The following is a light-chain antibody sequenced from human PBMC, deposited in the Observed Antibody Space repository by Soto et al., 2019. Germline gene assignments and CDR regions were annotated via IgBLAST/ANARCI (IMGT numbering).Light chain of an antibody. Sequence: DIQMTQSPPTLSASVGDRVTITCRASQSIRHYLAWYQQMQGKAPKLLIYVSSTLQSGVPSRFSGSGSGTEFTLTISSLQPDDFGTYFCQHHNSYSQTFGQGTKVEIK. J-gene: IGKJ1*01. CDR2: VSS. CDR3: QHHNSYSQT. V-gene: IGKV1-5*01. CDR1: QSIRHY.